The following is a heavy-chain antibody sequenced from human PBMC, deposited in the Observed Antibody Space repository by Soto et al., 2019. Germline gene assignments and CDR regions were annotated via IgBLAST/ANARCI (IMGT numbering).Heavy chain of an antibody. J-gene: IGHJ4*01. V-gene: IGHV3-21*05. D-gene: IGHD2-2*01. Sequence: GGSLRLSCAASGFTFTSHSMNWVRQAPGKGLEWISYISGASTHIYYADSVKGRFTISRDNAKNSLYLQMNSLRAEDTAVYYCARSAYQLLANDDFDFWGQGTMLPVSS. CDR3: ARSAYQLLANDDFDF. CDR2: ISGASTHI. CDR1: GFTFTSHS.